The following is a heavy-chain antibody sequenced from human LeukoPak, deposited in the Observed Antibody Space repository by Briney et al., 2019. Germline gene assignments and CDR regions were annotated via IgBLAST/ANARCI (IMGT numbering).Heavy chain of an antibody. V-gene: IGHV4-61*02. D-gene: IGHD3-22*01. J-gene: IGHJ4*02. CDR2: IYHSGST. Sequence: SQTLSLTCTVSGGSISSGSYYWSWIRQPAGKGLEWIGSIYHSGSTYYNPSLKSRVTISVDTSKNQFSLKLSSVTAADTAVYYCAKGLLQVPDYWGQGTLVTVSS. CDR3: AKGLLQVPDY. CDR1: GGSISSGSYY.